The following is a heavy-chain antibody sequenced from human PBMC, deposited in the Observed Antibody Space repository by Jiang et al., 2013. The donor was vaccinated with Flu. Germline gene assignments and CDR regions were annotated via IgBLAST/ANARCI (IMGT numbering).Heavy chain of an antibody. V-gene: IGHV5-51*01. CDR3: TRHRSAARASDS. J-gene: IGHJ4*02. Sequence: YSPSFQGQVTISVDKSANTAYLQWSSLKASDSAMYYCTRHRSAARASDSWGQGTLVTVSS. D-gene: IGHD2-15*01.